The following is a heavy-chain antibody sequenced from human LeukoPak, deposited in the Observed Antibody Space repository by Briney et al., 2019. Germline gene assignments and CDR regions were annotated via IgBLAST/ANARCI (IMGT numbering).Heavy chain of an antibody. V-gene: IGHV4-39*07. J-gene: IGHJ4*02. Sequence: SETLSLTCTVSGGSISSSSYYWGWIRQPPGKGLEWIGEINHSGSTNYNPSLKSRVTISVDTSKNQFSLKLSSVTAADTAVYYCARVGIYDFWSGHSLVDYWGQGTLVTVSS. CDR2: INHSGST. CDR1: GGSISSSSYY. CDR3: ARVGIYDFWSGHSLVDY. D-gene: IGHD3-3*01.